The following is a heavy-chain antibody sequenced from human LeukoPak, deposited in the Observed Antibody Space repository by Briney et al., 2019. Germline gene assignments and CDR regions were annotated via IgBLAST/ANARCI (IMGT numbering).Heavy chain of an antibody. CDR2: ISYDGSNK. V-gene: IGHV3-30*03. D-gene: IGHD3-22*01. Sequence: GGSLRLSCAASGFTFSSYGMHWVRQAPGKGLEWVAVISYDGSNKYYADSVKGRFTISRDNSKNTMYLQMNSLRAEDTAVYYCARGGSGYYDSSGYPGSMDVWGKGTTVTISS. CDR3: ARGGSGYYDSSGYPGSMDV. J-gene: IGHJ6*03. CDR1: GFTFSSYG.